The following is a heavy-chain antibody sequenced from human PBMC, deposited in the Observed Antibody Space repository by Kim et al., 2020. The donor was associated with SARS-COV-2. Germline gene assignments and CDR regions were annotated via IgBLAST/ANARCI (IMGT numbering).Heavy chain of an antibody. J-gene: IGHJ4*02. CDR2: INNAGDT. Sequence: GGSLRLSCAASGFTFGDYDMHWVRQVRGKGLEWISAINNAGDTYYPDSVKGRFTISRDNAQKTFYPQMNSLRDGDTAVYFCARGLWIGQLFPFGYWGQGTLVTVSS. CDR1: GFTFGDYD. CDR3: ARGLWIGQLFPFGY. V-gene: IGHV3-13*01. D-gene: IGHD3-10*01.